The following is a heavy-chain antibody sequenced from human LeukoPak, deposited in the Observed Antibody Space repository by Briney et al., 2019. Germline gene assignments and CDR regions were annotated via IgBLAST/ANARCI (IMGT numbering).Heavy chain of an antibody. D-gene: IGHD3-16*02. CDR1: GFTFSSYA. CDR2: LSGSGGTT. J-gene: IGHJ4*02. V-gene: IGHV3-23*01. Sequence: GGSLRLSCAASGFTFSSYAISWVRQAPGKGLEWVSGLSGSGGTTYYAESVKGRFTISRDNSKNTLFLQINSLRAEDTALYYCAKLYYDYVWGSYRYYFFDDWGQGTPVTVSS. CDR3: AKLYYDYVWGSYRYYFFDD.